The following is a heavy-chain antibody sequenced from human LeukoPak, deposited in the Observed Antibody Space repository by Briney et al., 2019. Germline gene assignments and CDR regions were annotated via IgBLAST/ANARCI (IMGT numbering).Heavy chain of an antibody. CDR3: ARVEPIAGYAFDI. CDR1: GFTFNDYY. D-gene: IGHD6-13*01. CDR2: ISSSGSTI. V-gene: IGHV3-11*01. J-gene: IGHJ3*02. Sequence: PGGSLRLSCAASGFTFNDYYMSWIRQAPGKGLEWVSYISSSGSTIYYADSVKGRFTISRDNAKNSLYLQMNSLRAEDTAVYYCARVEPIAGYAFDIWGQGTMVTVSS.